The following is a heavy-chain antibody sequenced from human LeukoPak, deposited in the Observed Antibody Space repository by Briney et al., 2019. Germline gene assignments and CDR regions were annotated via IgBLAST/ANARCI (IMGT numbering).Heavy chain of an antibody. Sequence: GGSLRLSCAASGFTFSSYSMNWVRQAPGKGLEWVSSISSSSSYIYYADSVKGRFTISRDNAKNSLYLQMNSLRAEDTAVYYCARGNLGIDFDYWGQGTLVTVSS. D-gene: IGHD2-15*01. J-gene: IGHJ4*02. CDR2: ISSSSSYI. V-gene: IGHV3-21*01. CDR3: ARGNLGIDFDY. CDR1: GFTFSSYS.